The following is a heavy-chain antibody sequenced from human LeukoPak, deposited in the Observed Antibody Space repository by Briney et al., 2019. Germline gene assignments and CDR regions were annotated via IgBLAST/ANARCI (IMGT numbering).Heavy chain of an antibody. CDR3: ARGSDYDFWSGYNI. CDR2: INPNSGGT. D-gene: IGHD3-3*01. Sequence: GASVKVSCKASGYTFTGYYMHWVRQAPGQGLEWMGWINPNSGGTNYAQKFQGRVTMTRDTSISTAYMELSRLRSDDTAVYYCARGSDYDFWSGYNIWGQGTLVTVSS. CDR1: GYTFTGYY. J-gene: IGHJ4*02. V-gene: IGHV1-2*02.